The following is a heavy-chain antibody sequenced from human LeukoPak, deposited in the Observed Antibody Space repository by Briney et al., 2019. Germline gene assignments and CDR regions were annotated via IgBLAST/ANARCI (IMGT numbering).Heavy chain of an antibody. CDR2: IRYDGSNK. CDR1: GFIFSSYG. V-gene: IGHV3-30*02. D-gene: IGHD2-15*01. CDR3: AKDQGLGYCSGGSCYGGSYYFDY. J-gene: IGHJ4*02. Sequence: GGSLRLSCAASGFIFSSYGMHWVRQAPGTGLEWVAFIRYDGSNKNYADSVKGRFTISRDTSKNTLDLQMNSLRPEDTAVYYCAKDQGLGYCSGGSCYGGSYYFDYWGQGTLVTVSS.